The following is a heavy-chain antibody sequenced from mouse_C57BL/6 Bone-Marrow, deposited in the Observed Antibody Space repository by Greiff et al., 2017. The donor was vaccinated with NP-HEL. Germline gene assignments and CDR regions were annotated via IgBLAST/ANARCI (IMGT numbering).Heavy chain of an antibody. CDR1: GSTFPSYG. V-gene: IGHV1-81*01. J-gene: IGHJ2*01. Sequence: QVRLQQSGAELAGPGASVKLSCKASGSTFPSYGISGVKKRTGQGLEWIGEIYPRSGNTYYNEKFKGKATLTADKSSSTAYMELRSLTSEDSAVYFCARRGYYKGNYFDYWGQGTTLTVSS. CDR3: ARRGYYKGNYFDY. D-gene: IGHD1-1*01. CDR2: IYPRSGNT.